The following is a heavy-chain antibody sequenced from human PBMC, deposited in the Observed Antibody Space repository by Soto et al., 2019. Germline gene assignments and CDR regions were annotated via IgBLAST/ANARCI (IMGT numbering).Heavy chain of an antibody. D-gene: IGHD6-19*01. CDR2: MYYDGSDE. Sequence: QVQGVESGGGVVQPGRSLRLSCAASGLTFSRYGMHWVRQAPGKGLEWVAVMYYDGSDEYCADSVKGRFTISRDNTKNTLYLQMNGLRAEDTAIYYCAKDYSSTSYGINYWGQGPLVSVSS. J-gene: IGHJ4*02. V-gene: IGHV3-33*06. CDR1: GLTFSRYG. CDR3: AKDYSSTSYGINY.